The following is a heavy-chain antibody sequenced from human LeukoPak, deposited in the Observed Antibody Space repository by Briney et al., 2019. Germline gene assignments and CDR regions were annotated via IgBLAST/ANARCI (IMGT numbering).Heavy chain of an antibody. V-gene: IGHV4-34*01. CDR2: INHSGST. Sequence: SETLSLTCAVYGGSFSGYYLSWIRQPPGKGLEWIGEINHSGSTNYNPSLKSRVTISVDTSKNQFSLKLSSVTAADTAVYYCARQGGYCSSTSCYYDHYYYYMDVWGKGTTVTVSS. CDR1: GGSFSGYY. D-gene: IGHD2-2*01. CDR3: ARQGGYCSSTSCYYDHYYYYMDV. J-gene: IGHJ6*03.